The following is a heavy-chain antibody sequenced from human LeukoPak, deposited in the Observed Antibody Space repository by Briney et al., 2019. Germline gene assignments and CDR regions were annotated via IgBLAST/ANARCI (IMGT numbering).Heavy chain of an antibody. CDR2: MDPTGSQK. D-gene: IGHD2-2*03. CDR1: QFTFNGSW. Sequence: TGGSLRLSCADSQFTFNGSWMNWVRQAPGKGLEWVANMDPTGSQKRYVDSVKGRFTISKDNPGTSLYLDMHSLRAEDTAIYYCAIWISGNYWGQRTLVTVSS. CDR3: AIWISGNY. J-gene: IGHJ4*02. V-gene: IGHV3-7*01.